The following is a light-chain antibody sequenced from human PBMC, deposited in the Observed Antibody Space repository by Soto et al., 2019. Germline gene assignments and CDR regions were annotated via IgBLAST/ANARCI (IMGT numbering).Light chain of an antibody. Sequence: TLFPSQGEIATLSCRASQSVSNNYLAWYQQKPGQAPRLLIYGASNRATGIPDRFSGSGSGTDFTLTISSLQSEDFAVYYCQQYNNWPPITFGQGTRLE. J-gene: IGKJ5*01. CDR3: QQYNNWPPIT. CDR1: QSVSNN. V-gene: IGKV3D-15*01. CDR2: GAS.